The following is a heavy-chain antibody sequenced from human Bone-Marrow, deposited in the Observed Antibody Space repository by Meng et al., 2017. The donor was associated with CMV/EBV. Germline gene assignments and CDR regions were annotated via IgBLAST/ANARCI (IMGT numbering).Heavy chain of an antibody. CDR1: GYTHTELS. Sequence: QVPRAQSCGEGKHPRASVKVSWKVSGYTHTELSMHWVRQAPGKGLEWMGGFDPEDGETIYVQKFQGRVTMTEDTSTDTAYMELSSLRSEDTAVYYCATDLRGSSFDYWGQGTLVTVSS. D-gene: IGHD3-16*01. J-gene: IGHJ4*02. CDR3: ATDLRGSSFDY. CDR2: FDPEDGET. V-gene: IGHV1-24*01.